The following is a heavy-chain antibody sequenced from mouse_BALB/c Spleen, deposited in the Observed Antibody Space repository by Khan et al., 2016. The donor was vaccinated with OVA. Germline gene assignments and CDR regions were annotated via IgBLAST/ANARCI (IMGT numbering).Heavy chain of an antibody. J-gene: IGHJ1*01. V-gene: IGHV2-9-2*01. CDR2: IWTGGGT. Sequence: QVQLKQSGPGLVAPSQSLSITCTVSGFSLTSYDISWIRQPPRKGLEWLGVIWTGGGTNYNSAFMSRLSISKDNSKSQVFLKMNSLQSDDTAIYYCVRRGNYYGSFYWYFDVWGAGTTVTVSS. D-gene: IGHD1-1*01. CDR3: VRRGNYYGSFYWYFDV. CDR1: GFSLTSYD.